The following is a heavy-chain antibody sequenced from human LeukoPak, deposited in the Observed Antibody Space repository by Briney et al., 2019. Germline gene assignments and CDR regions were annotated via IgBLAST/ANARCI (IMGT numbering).Heavy chain of an antibody. J-gene: IGHJ4*02. V-gene: IGHV4-59*08. D-gene: IGHD3-9*01. CDR2: IYYSGST. CDR1: GGSISSYS. Sequence: SETLSLTCTVSGGSISSYSWSWIRQPPGKGLEWIGYIYYSGSTNYNPSLKSRVTISVDTSKNQFSLKLSSVTAADTAVYYCARHRPFYDILTGYHRESYYFDYWGQGTLVTVSS. CDR3: ARHRPFYDILTGYHRESYYFDY.